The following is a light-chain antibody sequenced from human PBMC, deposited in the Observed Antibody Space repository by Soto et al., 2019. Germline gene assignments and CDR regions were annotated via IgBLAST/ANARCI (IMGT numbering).Light chain of an antibody. CDR2: EVS. V-gene: IGLV2-14*01. CDR1: SSDVGGYNY. J-gene: IGLJ1*01. CDR3: SSYTSSSPL. Sequence: QSALTQPASVSGSPGQSITISFTGTSSDVGGYNYVSWYQQHPGKAPKLMIYEVSNRPSGVSNRFSGSKSGNTASLTISGLQAEDEADYYCSSYTSSSPLFGTGTKVTVL.